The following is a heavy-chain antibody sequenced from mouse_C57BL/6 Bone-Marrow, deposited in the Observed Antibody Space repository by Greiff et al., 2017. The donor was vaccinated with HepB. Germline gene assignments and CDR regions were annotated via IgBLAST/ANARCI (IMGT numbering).Heavy chain of an antibody. CDR2: IWRGGST. Sequence: QVQLKESGPGLVQPSQSLSITCTVSGFSLTSYGVHWVRQSPGKGLEWLGVIWRGGSTDYNAAFMSRLSITKDNSKSQVFFKMNSLQADDTAIYYCAKSLLYDGYYGAYWGQGTLVTVSA. CDR3: AKSLLYDGYYGAY. D-gene: IGHD2-3*01. J-gene: IGHJ3*01. CDR1: GFSLTSYG. V-gene: IGHV2-5*01.